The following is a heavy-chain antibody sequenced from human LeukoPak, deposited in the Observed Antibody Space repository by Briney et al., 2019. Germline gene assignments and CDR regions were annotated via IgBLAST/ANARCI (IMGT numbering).Heavy chain of an antibody. D-gene: IGHD3-3*01. Sequence: GRSLRLSCAASGFTFSSYGMHWVRQAPGKGLEWVAFIRYDGSNKYYADSVKGRFTISRDNSKNTLYLQMNSLRAEDTAVYYCAKGGAIFGVVIGSLGYWGQGTPVTVAS. V-gene: IGHV3-30*02. CDR3: AKGGAIFGVVIGSLGY. CDR2: IRYDGSNK. J-gene: IGHJ4*02. CDR1: GFTFSSYG.